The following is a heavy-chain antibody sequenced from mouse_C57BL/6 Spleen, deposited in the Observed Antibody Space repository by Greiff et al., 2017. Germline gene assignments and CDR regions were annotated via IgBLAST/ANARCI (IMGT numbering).Heavy chain of an antibody. CDR2: ISSGGSYT. CDR3: ARLGGNYDYFDY. J-gene: IGHJ2*01. V-gene: IGHV5-6*01. Sequence: EVKLVESGGDLVKPGGSLKLSCAASGFTFSSYGMSWVRQTPDKRLEWVATISSGGSYTYYPDSVTGRFTISRDNAKNTLYLQMSSLKSEDTAMYYCARLGGNYDYFDYWGQGTTLTVSS. D-gene: IGHD2-1*01. CDR1: GFTFSSYG.